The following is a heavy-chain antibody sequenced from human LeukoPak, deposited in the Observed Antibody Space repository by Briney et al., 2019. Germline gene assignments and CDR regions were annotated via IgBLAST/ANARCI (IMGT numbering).Heavy chain of an antibody. D-gene: IGHD3-10*01. CDR2: ISAYNGNT. V-gene: IGHV1-18*01. J-gene: IGHJ6*02. CDR1: GYTFTSYV. Sequence: ASVKVSCKASGYTFTSYVISWVRQAPGQGLEWMGWISAYNGNTNYAQKLQGRVTMTTDTSTSTAYMELRSLRSDDTAVYYCARDXGSMVRGTSYYYYGMDVWGQGTTVTVSS. CDR3: ARDXGSMVRGTSYYYYGMDV.